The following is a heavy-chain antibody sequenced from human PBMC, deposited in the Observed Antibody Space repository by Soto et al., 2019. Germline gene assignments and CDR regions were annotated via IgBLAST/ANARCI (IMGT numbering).Heavy chain of an antibody. Sequence: QVHLQESGPGLVKPSETLSLTCAVSGASIGSGGWWSWVRQPPGKGLEWIAEIFHDGNTNYSPSLKSRVTISVDQSQNPFSLNVYSVTPADTAVYYCARHEGWTGPDQWGQGTLVTVSS. CDR1: GASIGSGGW. V-gene: IGHV4-4*02. CDR3: ARHEGWTGPDQ. D-gene: IGHD2-8*02. CDR2: IFHDGNT. J-gene: IGHJ5*02.